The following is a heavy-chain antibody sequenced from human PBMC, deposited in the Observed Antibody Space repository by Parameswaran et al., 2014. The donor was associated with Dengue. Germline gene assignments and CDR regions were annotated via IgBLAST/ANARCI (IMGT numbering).Heavy chain of an antibody. CDR3: ARERPEAFDI. J-gene: IGHJ3*02. Sequence: WVRQAPGQGLEWMGWINPNSGGTNYAQKFQGRVTMTRDTSISTAYMELSRLRSDDTAVYYCARERPEAFDIWGQGTMVTVSS. V-gene: IGHV1-2*02. CDR2: INPNSGGT.